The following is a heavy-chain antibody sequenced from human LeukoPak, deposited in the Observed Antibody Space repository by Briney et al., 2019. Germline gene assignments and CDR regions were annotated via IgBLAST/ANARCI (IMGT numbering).Heavy chain of an antibody. CDR2: INQGGGDT. V-gene: IGHV3-7*01. Sequence: GGSLRLSCAAPGFTLRTFWMSWVRQAPGKGLEWVASINQGGGDTYYVESVKGRFTISRDNAMNSFSLQMNSLRAEDTAVYYCARLIGDRTIYDYWGQGTLVTVSS. D-gene: IGHD6-6*01. CDR1: GFTLRTFW. CDR3: ARLIGDRTIYDY. J-gene: IGHJ4*02.